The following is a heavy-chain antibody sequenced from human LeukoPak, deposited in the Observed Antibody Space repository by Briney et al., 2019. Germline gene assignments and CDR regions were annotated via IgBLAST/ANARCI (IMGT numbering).Heavy chain of an antibody. CDR1: GFTFSSYA. D-gene: IGHD4-23*01. V-gene: IGHV3-23*01. CDR2: ISGSGGST. J-gene: IGHJ4*02. CDR3: AKDRGFDYGGYFDY. Sequence: GGSLRLSCAASGFTFSSYAMSWVRQAPGKGLEWVSAISGSGGSTYYADSVKGRFTISRGNSKNTLYLQMNSLRAEDTAVYYCAKDRGFDYGGYFDYWGQGTLVTVSS.